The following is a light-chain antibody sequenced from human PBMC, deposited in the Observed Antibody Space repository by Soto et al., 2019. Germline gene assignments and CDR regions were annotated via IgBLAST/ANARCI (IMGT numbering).Light chain of an antibody. J-gene: IGKJ4*01. CDR3: QQYDNLPLT. Sequence: DIQMTQSPSSLSASVGDRVTITCQASQDISNYLNWYQQKPGKAPKLLIYDASNLETGVPSRFSRSGAGTDFTCTISSLQPEDIETYYCQQYDNLPLTFGGGTKVEIK. V-gene: IGKV1-33*01. CDR1: QDISNY. CDR2: DAS.